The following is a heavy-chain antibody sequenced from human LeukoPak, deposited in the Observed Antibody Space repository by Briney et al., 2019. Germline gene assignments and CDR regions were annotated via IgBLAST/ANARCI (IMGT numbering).Heavy chain of an antibody. Sequence: PSETLSLTCTVSGGSIRSYYRSWIRQSPGKGLEWIGSIYYSGSTYYNPSLKSRVTISVDTSKNQFSLKLSSVTAADTAVYYCARLFWRVFDPWGQGTLVTVSS. J-gene: IGHJ5*02. CDR1: GGSIRSYY. CDR3: ARLFWRVFDP. CDR2: IYYSGST. V-gene: IGHV4-59*05. D-gene: IGHD3-3*01.